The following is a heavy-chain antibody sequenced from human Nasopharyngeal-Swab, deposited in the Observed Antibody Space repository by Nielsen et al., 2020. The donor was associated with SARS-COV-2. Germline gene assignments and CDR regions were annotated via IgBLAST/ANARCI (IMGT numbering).Heavy chain of an antibody. CDR3: ARGPRYQPDAFDI. J-gene: IGHJ3*02. Sequence: GESLKISCAASGFTFSSYSMNWVRQAPGKGLEWVSSISSSSSYIYYADSVKGRFTISRDNAKNSLYLQMNSLRAEDTAVYYRARGPRYQPDAFDIWGQGTMVTVSS. D-gene: IGHD2-2*01. V-gene: IGHV3-21*01. CDR2: ISSSSSYI. CDR1: GFTFSSYS.